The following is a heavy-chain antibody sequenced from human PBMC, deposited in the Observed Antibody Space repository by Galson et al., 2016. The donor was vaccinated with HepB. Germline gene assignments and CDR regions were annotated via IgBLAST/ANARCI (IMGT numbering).Heavy chain of an antibody. CDR2: ISGSGISA. CDR3: ARDMGVVLRVIADLFDY. CDR1: TFTLKFSDYA. D-gene: IGHD3-16*02. Sequence: LRLSCAASTFTLKFSDYAFGWVRQAPGQGLEWVAGISGSGISAYYGDSVKGRFTVSRDNAKNSLYLQMNSLRAEDTAVYYCARDMGVVLRVIADLFDYWGQGTLVTVSS. V-gene: IGHV3-23*01. J-gene: IGHJ4*02.